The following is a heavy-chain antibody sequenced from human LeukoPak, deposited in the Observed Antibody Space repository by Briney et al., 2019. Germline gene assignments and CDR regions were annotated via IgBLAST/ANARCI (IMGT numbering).Heavy chain of an antibody. CDR1: GFTFSSYW. Sequence: GGSLRLSCAASGFTFSSYWMHWVRQAPGKGLEWVSYTSSLSGTINYADSVKGRFTISRDNSKNTLYLQMNSLRAEDTAVYYCAISGGYWAWAHWGQGTLVTVSS. CDR3: AISGGYWAWAH. D-gene: IGHD1-26*01. CDR2: TSSLSGTI. V-gene: IGHV3-48*01. J-gene: IGHJ4*02.